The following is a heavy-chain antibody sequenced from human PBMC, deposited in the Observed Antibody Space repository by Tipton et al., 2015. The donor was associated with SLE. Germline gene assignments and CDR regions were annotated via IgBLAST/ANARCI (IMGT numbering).Heavy chain of an antibody. CDR1: GGSISSYY. J-gene: IGHJ3*02. CDR2: IYYSGST. Sequence: GLVKPSETLSLTCTVSGGSISSYYWSWIRQPPGKGLEWIGYIYYSGSTNYNPSLKSRVTISVDTSKNQFSLKLSSVTAADTAVYYCARDPIRGAFDIWGQGTMVTVSS. CDR3: ARDPIRGAFDI. V-gene: IGHV4-59*01.